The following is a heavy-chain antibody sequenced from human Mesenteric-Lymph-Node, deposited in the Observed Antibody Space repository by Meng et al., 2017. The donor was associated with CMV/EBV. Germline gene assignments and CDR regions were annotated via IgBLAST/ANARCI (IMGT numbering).Heavy chain of an antibody. CDR2: ISSSGSTI. D-gene: IGHD3-22*01. V-gene: IGHV3-48*04. J-gene: IGHJ4*02. Sequence: GGSLRLSCAASGFTFSSYAMHWVRQAPGKGLEWVSYISSSGSTIYYADSVKGRFTISRDNAKNSLYLQMNSLRVEDTALYYCAKDFDDNTGYQEYWGQGTLVTVSS. CDR3: AKDFDDNTGYQEY. CDR1: GFTFSSYA.